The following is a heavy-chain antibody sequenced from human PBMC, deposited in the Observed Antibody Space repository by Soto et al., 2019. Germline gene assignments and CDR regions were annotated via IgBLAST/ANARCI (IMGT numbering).Heavy chain of an antibody. CDR2: IYYSGST. CDR1: GASINSRSYY. D-gene: IGHD2-21*02. V-gene: IGHV4-39*01. CDR3: ARQRTSVVTQAYFDD. J-gene: IGHJ4*02. Sequence: PSQTRSLTCTVSGASINSRSYYWVWIRQSPGKGMEWIGSIYYSGSTYYNPSLKSRVAMSVDTSKNQFSLKLRSVSAADTAVYYCARQRTSVVTQAYFDDWGQGSLVTVSS.